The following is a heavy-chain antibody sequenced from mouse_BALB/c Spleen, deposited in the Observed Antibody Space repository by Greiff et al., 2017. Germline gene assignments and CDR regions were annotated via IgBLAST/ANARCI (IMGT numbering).Heavy chain of an antibody. CDR1: GFNIKDTY. V-gene: IGHV14-3*02. J-gene: IGHJ4*01. CDR3: AIIRGYYAMDY. CDR2: IDPANGNT. Sequence: EVQLQQSGAELVKPGASVKLSCTASGFNIKDTYMHWVKQRPEQGLEWIGRIDPANGNTKYDPKFQGKATITADTSSNTAYLQLSSLTSEDTAVYYCAIIRGYYAMDYWSQGTSVSVST. D-gene: IGHD3-2*02.